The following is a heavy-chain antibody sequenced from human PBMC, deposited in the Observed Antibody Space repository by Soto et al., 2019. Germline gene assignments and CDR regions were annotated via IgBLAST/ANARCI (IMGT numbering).Heavy chain of an antibody. J-gene: IGHJ4*02. CDR1: VFTFSSYA. D-gene: IGHD3-16*01. Sequence: PVGSLRLSCASSVFTFSSYAMSCVRHSPGKWLEWVSAISGSGGSTYYADSVKGRFTISRDNSKNTLYLQMNSLRAEDTAVYYCAKERGLTGDHFEYLGQGTLVSVSS. CDR2: ISGSGGST. CDR3: AKERGLTGDHFEY. V-gene: IGHV3-23*01.